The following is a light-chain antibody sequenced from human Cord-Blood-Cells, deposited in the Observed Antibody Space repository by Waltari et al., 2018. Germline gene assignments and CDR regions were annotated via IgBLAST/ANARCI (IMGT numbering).Light chain of an antibody. Sequence: DIQLTQSPSTLSPSVGHSVTLTCRASQSISSWLAWYQQKPGKAPKLLIYKASSLESGVPSRFSGSGSGTEFTLTISSLQPDDFATYYCQQYNSYSYTFGQGTKLEIK. V-gene: IGKV1-5*03. CDR3: QQYNSYSYT. CDR2: KAS. CDR1: QSISSW. J-gene: IGKJ2*01.